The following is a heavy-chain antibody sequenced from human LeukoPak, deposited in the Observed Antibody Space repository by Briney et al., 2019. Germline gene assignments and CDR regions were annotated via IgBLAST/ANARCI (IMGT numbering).Heavy chain of an antibody. J-gene: IGHJ6*02. Sequence: PGGSLRLSCVASGFTFDDYAMHWVRQAPGKGLEWVSGINWKRDDIGYADSVKGRFTISRDNAKNSLYLQMNSLRAEDTALYYCAKDLWFGEGINYYDYAMDVWGQGTTVTVSS. D-gene: IGHD3-10*01. CDR3: AKDLWFGEGINYYDYAMDV. V-gene: IGHV3-9*01. CDR2: INWKRDDI. CDR1: GFTFDDYA.